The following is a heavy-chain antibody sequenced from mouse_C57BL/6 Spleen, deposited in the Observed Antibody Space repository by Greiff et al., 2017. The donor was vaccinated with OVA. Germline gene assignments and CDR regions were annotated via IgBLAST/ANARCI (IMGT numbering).Heavy chain of an antibody. CDR2: IDPNSGGT. CDR1: GYTFTSYW. Sequence: QVQLQQPGAELVKPGASVKLSCKASGYTFTSYWMHWVKQRPGRGLEWIGRIDPNSGGTKYNEKFKSKATLTVDKPSSTAYMQRSSLTSEDSAVYYCARKGDGYYETWFAYWGQGTLVTVSA. J-gene: IGHJ3*01. D-gene: IGHD2-3*01. CDR3: ARKGDGYYETWFAY. V-gene: IGHV1-72*01.